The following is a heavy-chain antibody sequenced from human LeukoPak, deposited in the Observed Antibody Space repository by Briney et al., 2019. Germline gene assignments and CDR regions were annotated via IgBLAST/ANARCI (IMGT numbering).Heavy chain of an antibody. D-gene: IGHD3-16*01. CDR2: ISGSGGST. J-gene: IGHJ3*02. CDR1: GFTFSSYA. CDR3: ARGGGPHNAFDI. Sequence: PGGSLRLSCAASGFTFSSYAMSWVRQAPGKGLEWVSAISGSGGSTYYADSVKGRFTISRDDSKNTLYLQMNSLRAEDTAVYYCARGGGPHNAFDIWGQGTMVTVSS. V-gene: IGHV3-23*01.